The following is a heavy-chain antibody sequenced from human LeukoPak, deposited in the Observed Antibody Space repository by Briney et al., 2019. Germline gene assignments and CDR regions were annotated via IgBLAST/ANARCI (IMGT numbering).Heavy chain of an antibody. D-gene: IGHD3-9*01. Sequence: GGSLRLSCAASGFTFSSYWMHWVRQAPGKGLVWVSRINNDGSSTSYADSVKGRFTISRDNAKNTLYLQMNSLRAEDTAVYYCARVRAYDILTGYYSDTFDNWGQGTLVTVSS. CDR2: INNDGSST. V-gene: IGHV3-74*01. J-gene: IGHJ4*02. CDR1: GFTFSSYW. CDR3: ARVRAYDILTGYYSDTFDN.